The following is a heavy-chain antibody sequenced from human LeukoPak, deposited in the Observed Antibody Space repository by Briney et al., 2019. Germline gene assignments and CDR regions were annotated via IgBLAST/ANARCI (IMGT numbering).Heavy chain of an antibody. D-gene: IGHD5-12*01. CDR2: IHYTGST. J-gene: IGHJ4*02. CDR3: ARTRGYSGYDYEY. V-gene: IGHV4-59*01. Sequence: SETLSLTCTVSGGSLSSYYWTWIRHPPGKGLEWIGYIHYTGSTNYNPSLKSRVTISVDTSKNQFSLKLSSVTAADTAVYYCARTRGYSGYDYEYWGQGTLVTVPS. CDR1: GGSLSSYY.